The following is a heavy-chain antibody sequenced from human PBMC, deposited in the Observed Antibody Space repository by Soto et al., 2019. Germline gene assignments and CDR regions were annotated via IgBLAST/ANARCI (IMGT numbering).Heavy chain of an antibody. Sequence: GGSLRLSCAASGFTFSSYCIHWVRQAPCKGLEWVAVISYDGSNKYYADSVKGRFTISRDNSKKTLYLQMNSLRAEDTAVYYCAKDHDYGDYGRWFDPWGQGTLVTVSS. D-gene: IGHD4-17*01. CDR1: GFTFSSYC. V-gene: IGHV3-30*18. J-gene: IGHJ5*02. CDR2: ISYDGSNK. CDR3: AKDHDYGDYGRWFDP.